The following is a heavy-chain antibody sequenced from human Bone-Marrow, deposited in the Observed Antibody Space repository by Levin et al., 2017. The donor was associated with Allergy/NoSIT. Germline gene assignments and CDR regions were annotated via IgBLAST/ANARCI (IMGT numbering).Heavy chain of an antibody. D-gene: IGHD5-12*01. J-gene: IGHJ4*02. CDR3: AKPWEWLLRSQFDY. V-gene: IGHV3-30-3*02. CDR1: GFTFSSYA. CDR2: ISYDGSNK. Sequence: GGSLRFSCAASGFTFSSYAMHWVRQAPGKGLEWVAVISYDGSNKYYADSVKGRFTISRDNSKNTLYLQMNSLRAEDTAVYYCAKPWEWLLRSQFDYWGQGTLVTVSS.